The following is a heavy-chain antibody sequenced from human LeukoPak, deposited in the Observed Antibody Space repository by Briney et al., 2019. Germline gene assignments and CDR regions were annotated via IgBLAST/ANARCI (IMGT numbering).Heavy chain of an antibody. Sequence: ASVKVSCKASGYTFTSYYMHWVRQAPGQGREWMGIINPSGGSTSYAQKFQGRVTMTRDRSTSTVYMELSSLRSEDTAVYYCARAPITMVRGVMLIFDYWGQGTLVTVSS. CDR3: ARAPITMVRGVMLIFDY. CDR1: GYTFTSYY. D-gene: IGHD3-10*01. V-gene: IGHV1-46*01. J-gene: IGHJ4*02. CDR2: INPSGGST.